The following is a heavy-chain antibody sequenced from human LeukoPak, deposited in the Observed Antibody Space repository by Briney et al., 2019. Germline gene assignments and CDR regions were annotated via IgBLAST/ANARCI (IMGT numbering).Heavy chain of an antibody. CDR3: ARPSYYYYVMDV. J-gene: IGHJ6*04. CDR1: GYSISSGYY. Sequence: SETLSLTCAVSGYSISSGYYWGWFRQPPRKGLEWIGSIYHSGGTSYNPFLKSRVTISVDTSKNQFSLKLSSVTAEDTAVYECARPSYYYYVMDVWGKGTTVTVSS. V-gene: IGHV4-38-2*01. CDR2: IYHSGGT.